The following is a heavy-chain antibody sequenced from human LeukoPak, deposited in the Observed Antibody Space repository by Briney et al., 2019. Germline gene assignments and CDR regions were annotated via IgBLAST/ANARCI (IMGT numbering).Heavy chain of an antibody. J-gene: IGHJ3*02. Sequence: SETLSLTCTVSGGSISSYYWSWIRQPAGKGLEWIGRIYTSGSTNYNPSLKSRVTMSVDTSKKQFSLKLSSVTAADTAVYYCARGTSSGYYYSYDAFDIWGQGTMVTVSS. CDR1: GGSISSYY. V-gene: IGHV4-4*07. CDR3: ARGTSSGYYYSYDAFDI. CDR2: IYTSGST. D-gene: IGHD3-22*01.